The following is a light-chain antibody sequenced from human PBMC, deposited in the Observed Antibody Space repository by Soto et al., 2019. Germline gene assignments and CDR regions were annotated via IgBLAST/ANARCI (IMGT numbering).Light chain of an antibody. CDR2: EVN. CDR1: SSDVGGYDY. CDR3: SSHAGSNGGL. Sequence: QSVLTQPASASGSPGQSVTISCTGTSSDVGGYDYVSWYQQHPGKAPKLMIYEVNKRPSGVPDRFSGSKSGNTASLTVSGLQAEDGADYYCSSHAGSNGGLFGTGTKLTVL. J-gene: IGLJ1*01. V-gene: IGLV2-8*01.